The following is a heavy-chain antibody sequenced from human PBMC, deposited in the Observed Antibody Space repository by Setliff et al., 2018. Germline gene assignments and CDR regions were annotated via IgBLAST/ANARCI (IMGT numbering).Heavy chain of an antibody. Sequence: SVKVSCKTSRGTFSSYAISGVRQAPGQGLEWMGRIIPIFGTANYAQKFQGRVTITADKSTSTAYMELSSLRSEDTAVYYCAADYYDSSGYGYWGQGTLVTVSS. J-gene: IGHJ4*02. CDR2: IIPIFGTA. V-gene: IGHV1-69*06. CDR1: RGTFSSYA. CDR3: AADYYDSSGYGY. D-gene: IGHD3-22*01.